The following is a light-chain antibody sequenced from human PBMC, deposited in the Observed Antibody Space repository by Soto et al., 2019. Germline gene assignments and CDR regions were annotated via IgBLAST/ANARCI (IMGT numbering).Light chain of an antibody. CDR1: SSDVGGYNY. J-gene: IGLJ1*01. V-gene: IGLV2-14*01. CDR3: SSYTSSNTLYV. Sequence: QSALTQPASGSGSPGQSITISCTGTSSDVGGYNYVSWYQQHPGKAPKLMIYEVSNRPSGVSNRFSGSKSGNTASLTISGLKAEDEADYYCSSYTSSNTLYVFGTGTKVPVL. CDR2: EVS.